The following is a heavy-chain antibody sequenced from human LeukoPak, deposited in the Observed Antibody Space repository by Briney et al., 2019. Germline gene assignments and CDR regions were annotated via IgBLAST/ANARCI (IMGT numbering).Heavy chain of an antibody. J-gene: IGHJ6*02. Sequence: GGSLRLSCAASGFTFSSYDMHWVRQATGKGLEWVSAIGTAGDTYYPGSVKGRFTISRENAKNSLYLQMNSLRAEDTAVYYCARDRLAYNRHHYYGMDVWGQGTTVTVSS. CDR2: IGTAGDT. D-gene: IGHD2-21*01. CDR1: GFTFSSYD. V-gene: IGHV3-13*01. CDR3: ARDRLAYNRHHYYGMDV.